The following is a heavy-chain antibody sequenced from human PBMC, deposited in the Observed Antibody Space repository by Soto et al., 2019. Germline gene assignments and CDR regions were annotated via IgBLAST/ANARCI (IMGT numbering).Heavy chain of an antibody. V-gene: IGHV4-30-2*01. Sequence: PSETLSLTCTVSGGSISSGGYSWSWIRQAPGKGLEWIGYIYHSGSTYYNPSRKSRVTISLDRYKNHFALKLSSVSAAGPAVYYCARAQWLVLDYWGQGTLVTVSS. CDR1: GGSISSGGYS. CDR2: IYHSGST. D-gene: IGHD6-19*01. J-gene: IGHJ4*02. CDR3: ARAQWLVLDY.